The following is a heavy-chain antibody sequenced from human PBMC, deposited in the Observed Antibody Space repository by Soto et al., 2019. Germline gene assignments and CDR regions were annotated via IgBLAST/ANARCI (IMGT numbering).Heavy chain of an antibody. Sequence: GGSLRLSCAASGFTFSTFSMNWVRQAPGKGLEWLSYIGGSGGSISYADSVKGRFTISRDNGKNTLYLQMSSLRDEDTAVYYCARDLAWAFDSWGQGARVTVSS. CDR2: IGGSGGSI. D-gene: IGHD1-26*01. J-gene: IGHJ4*02. CDR1: GFTFSTFS. V-gene: IGHV3-48*02. CDR3: ARDLAWAFDS.